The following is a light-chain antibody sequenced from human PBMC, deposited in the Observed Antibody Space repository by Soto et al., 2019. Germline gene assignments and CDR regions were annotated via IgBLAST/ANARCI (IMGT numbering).Light chain of an antibody. Sequence: DIQMTQSPSSLSASVGDRVTITCQASQDSSYYLSWYQQKPGQAPRLLIYEASNLEAGVPSRFSGAGSGTDFTFTISSLQPEDVATYYCQQYETLLFTFGPGTKVDLK. CDR1: QDSSYY. V-gene: IGKV1-33*01. CDR3: QQYETLLFT. J-gene: IGKJ3*01. CDR2: EAS.